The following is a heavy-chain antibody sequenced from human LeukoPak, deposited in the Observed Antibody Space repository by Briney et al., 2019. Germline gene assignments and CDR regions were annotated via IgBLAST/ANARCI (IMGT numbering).Heavy chain of an antibody. V-gene: IGHV3-48*01. CDR3: ARDDHYNYYYMDV. CDR1: GFIFSTYS. Sequence: GGSLRLSCAASGFIFSTYSMNWVRQAPGKGLEWVSYISSSSSTVYYADSVKGRFTVSRDNAENSLYLQMNSLGAEDTAVYYCARDDHYNYYYMDVWGKGTTVTVSS. CDR2: ISSSSSTV. J-gene: IGHJ6*03.